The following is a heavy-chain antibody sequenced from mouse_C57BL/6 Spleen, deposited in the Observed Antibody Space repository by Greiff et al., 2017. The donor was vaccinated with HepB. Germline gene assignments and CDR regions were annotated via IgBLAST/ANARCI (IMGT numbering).Heavy chain of an antibody. Sequence: QVQLQQSGPELVKPGASVKISCKASGYAFSSSWMNWVKQRPGKGLEWIGRIYPGDGDTNYNGKFKGKATLTADKSSSTAYMQLSSLTSEDSAVYFCARYYGNSGCYFDYWGQGTTLTVSS. CDR2: IYPGDGDT. CDR1: GYAFSSSW. J-gene: IGHJ2*01. D-gene: IGHD2-1*01. V-gene: IGHV1-82*01. CDR3: ARYYGNSGCYFDY.